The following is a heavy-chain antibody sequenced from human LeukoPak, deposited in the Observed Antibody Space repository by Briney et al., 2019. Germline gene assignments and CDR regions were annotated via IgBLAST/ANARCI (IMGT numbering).Heavy chain of an antibody. CDR3: AELGITMIGGV. CDR1: EFTFISYW. V-gene: IGHV3-7*01. D-gene: IGHD3-10*02. CDR2: IKQDGSEK. J-gene: IGHJ6*04. Sequence: GGSLRLSCAASEFTFISYWMTWVRQAPGKGLEWVANIKQDGSEKYYVDSVKGRFTISRDNAKNSLYLQMNSLRAEDTAVYYCAELGITMIGGVWGKGTTVTISS.